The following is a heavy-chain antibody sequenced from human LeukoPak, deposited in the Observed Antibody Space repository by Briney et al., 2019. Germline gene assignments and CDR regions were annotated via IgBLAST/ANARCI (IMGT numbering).Heavy chain of an antibody. CDR3: ARDSSSWYYFDY. J-gene: IGHJ4*02. Sequence: GASVKVSCKASGYTFTSYGISWVQQAPGQGLEWMGWISAYNGNTNYAQKLQGRVTMTTDTSTSTACMELRSLRSDDTAVYYCARDSSSWYYFDYWGQGTLVTVSS. V-gene: IGHV1-18*01. CDR2: ISAYNGNT. CDR1: GYTFTSYG. D-gene: IGHD6-13*01.